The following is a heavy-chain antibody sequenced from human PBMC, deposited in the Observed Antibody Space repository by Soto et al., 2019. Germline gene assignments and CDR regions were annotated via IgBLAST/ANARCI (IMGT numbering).Heavy chain of an antibody. Sequence: QVQLVQSGAEVKKPGSSVKVSCKASGGTFRTYAISWVRQAPGQGLEWMGGSIPIVGTANYAQKFQGRVTITTDESTSTSYMELRSLRSEDTAIYYCAREKGETEMIWYFDSWDQGTLVTVSS. J-gene: IGHJ4*02. CDR3: AREKGETEMIWYFDS. V-gene: IGHV1-69*05. CDR1: GGTFRTYA. D-gene: IGHD3-16*01. CDR2: SIPIVGTA.